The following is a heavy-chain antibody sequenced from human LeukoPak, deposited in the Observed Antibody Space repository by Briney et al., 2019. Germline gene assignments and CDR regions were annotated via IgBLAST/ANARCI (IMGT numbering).Heavy chain of an antibody. CDR1: GGSFSGYY. CDR3: ARRKGVIAARGRYYYMDV. D-gene: IGHD6-6*01. Sequence: SETLSLTCAVYGGSFSGYYWSWIRQPPGKGLEWIGEINHSGSTNYNPSLKSRVTISVDTSKNQFSLKLSSVTAADTAVYYCARRKGVIAARGRYYYMDVWGKGTTVTVSS. V-gene: IGHV4-34*01. J-gene: IGHJ6*03. CDR2: INHSGST.